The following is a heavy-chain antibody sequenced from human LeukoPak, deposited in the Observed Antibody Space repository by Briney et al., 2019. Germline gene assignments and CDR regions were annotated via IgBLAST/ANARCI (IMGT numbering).Heavy chain of an antibody. J-gene: IGHJ4*02. CDR3: ARDTRGVVVVTATYYFDY. CDR1: GGSISSYY. D-gene: IGHD2-21*02. V-gene: IGHV4-39*07. CDR2: IYYSGST. Sequence: PSETLSLTCTVSGGSISSYYWGWIRQPPGKGLEWIGSIYYSGSTYYNPSLKSRVTISVDTSKNQFSLKLSSVTAADTAVYYCARDTRGVVVVTATYYFDYWGQGTLVTVSS.